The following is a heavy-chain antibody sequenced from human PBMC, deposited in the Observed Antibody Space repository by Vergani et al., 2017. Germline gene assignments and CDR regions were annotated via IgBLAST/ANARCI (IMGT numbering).Heavy chain of an antibody. CDR3: ARGYDSSGYLSWFDA. Sequence: QVQLQESGPGLVKPSETLSLTCTVSGGSISSYYWSWIRQPPGKGLEWIGYIYYSGSTNYNPSLKSRVTISVDTSKNQFSLKLSSVTAADTAVYYCARGYDSSGYLSWFDAWGQGTLVTVSS. V-gene: IGHV4-59*01. D-gene: IGHD3-22*01. J-gene: IGHJ5*02. CDR2: IYYSGST. CDR1: GGSISSYY.